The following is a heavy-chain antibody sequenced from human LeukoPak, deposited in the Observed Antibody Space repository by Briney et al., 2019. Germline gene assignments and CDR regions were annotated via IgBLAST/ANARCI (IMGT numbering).Heavy chain of an antibody. CDR2: IYYSGST. CDR1: GGSISSYY. CDR3: ASWVASRGFDY. Sequence: SETLSPTCTVSGGSISSYYWSWIRQPPGKGLEWIGYIYYSGSTNYNPSLKSRVTISVDTSKNQFSLKLSSVTAADTAVYYCASWVASRGFDYWGQGTLVTVSS. J-gene: IGHJ4*02. V-gene: IGHV4-59*01. D-gene: IGHD2-15*01.